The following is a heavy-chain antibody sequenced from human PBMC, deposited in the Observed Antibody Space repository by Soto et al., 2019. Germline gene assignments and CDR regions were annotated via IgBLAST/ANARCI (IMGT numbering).Heavy chain of an antibody. CDR2: ISGSGGST. J-gene: IGHJ6*02. CDR3: AKDVGATLLYYYGMDV. Sequence: PGGSLRLSCAASGFTFSSYAMSWVRQAPGKGLEWVSAISGSGGSTYYADSVKGRFTISRDNSKNTLYLQMNSLRAEDTAVYYCAKDVGATLLYYYGMDVSGQGTTVTVS. D-gene: IGHD1-26*01. CDR1: GFTFSSYA. V-gene: IGHV3-23*01.